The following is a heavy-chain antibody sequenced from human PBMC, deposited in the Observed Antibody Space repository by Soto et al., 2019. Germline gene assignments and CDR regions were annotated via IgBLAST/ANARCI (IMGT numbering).Heavy chain of an antibody. CDR3: AKGDGRIVPRHFDD. CDR1: GFTFSDYA. Sequence: QLLESGGGLVQPGGSLRLSCAASGFTFSDYAMSWVRQAPGKGLEWVSSISSGGGSPYYADSVKGRFTISRNNSKNTLFWQMNNLRAEDTAIYYCAKGDGRIVPRHFDDWGQGTLVTVSS. J-gene: IGHJ4*02. V-gene: IGHV3-23*01. D-gene: IGHD1-26*01. CDR2: ISSGGGSP.